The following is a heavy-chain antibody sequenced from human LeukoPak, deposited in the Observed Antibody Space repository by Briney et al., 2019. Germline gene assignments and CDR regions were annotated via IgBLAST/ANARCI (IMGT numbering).Heavy chain of an antibody. J-gene: IGHJ3*02. D-gene: IGHD5-18*01. V-gene: IGHV4-4*02. CDR3: ATGGYRSDAIDI. CDR1: GGSISSSNW. Sequence: SETLSLTCAVSGGSISSSNWWSWVRQPPGKGLEWIGEIYHSGSTNYNPSLKSRVTISVDKSKNQFYLKVSSVTAADTAVYYCATGGYRSDAIDIWGQGTMVTVSS. CDR2: IYHSGST.